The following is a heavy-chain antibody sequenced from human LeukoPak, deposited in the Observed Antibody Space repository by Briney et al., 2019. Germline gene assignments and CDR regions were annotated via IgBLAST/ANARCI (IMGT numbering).Heavy chain of an antibody. Sequence: SETLSLTCTVSGGSISSYYWSWIRQPPGKGLEWIGYIYYSGSTNYNPSLKSRVTISVDTSKNQFLLKLSSVPAADTAVYYCARFSAYYDYVWGSYRPRYYFDYWGQGTLVTVSS. CDR3: ARFSAYYDYVWGSYRPRYYFDY. D-gene: IGHD3-16*01. J-gene: IGHJ4*02. CDR1: GGSISSYY. V-gene: IGHV4-59*01. CDR2: IYYSGST.